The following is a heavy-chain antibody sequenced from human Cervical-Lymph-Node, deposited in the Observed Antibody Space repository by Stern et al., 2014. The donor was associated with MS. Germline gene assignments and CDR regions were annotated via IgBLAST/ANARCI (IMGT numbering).Heavy chain of an antibody. CDR1: GYTFTGFY. D-gene: IGHD6-13*01. CDR2: INPNSGDT. J-gene: IGHJ4*02. V-gene: IGHV1-2*06. CDR3: AREIPGIAAAAY. Sequence: QDQLVQSGAEVKKPGASVKVSCKASGYTFTGFYMHWVRQAPGQGLEWMGRINPNSGDTTYAQKFQGRVTMTRDTSISTASMELSRLRSDDTAVYYCAREIPGIAAAAYWGQGTLVTVSS.